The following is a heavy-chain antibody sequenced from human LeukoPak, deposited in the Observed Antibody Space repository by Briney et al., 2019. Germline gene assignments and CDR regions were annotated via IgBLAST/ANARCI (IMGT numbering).Heavy chain of an antibody. CDR2: LYTSGSA. CDR3: TRDELVGDWFDP. Sequence: SETLSLTCTVSGGSISSYYWSWIRQPDRQGLEWIGRLYTSGSANYNPTLKRRITMSVATAKNQFSLKLSYLTVADPASYYWTRDELVGDWFDPGGQGTRVTVPS. CDR1: GGSISSYY. J-gene: IGHJ5*02. D-gene: IGHD2-8*02. V-gene: IGHV4-4*07.